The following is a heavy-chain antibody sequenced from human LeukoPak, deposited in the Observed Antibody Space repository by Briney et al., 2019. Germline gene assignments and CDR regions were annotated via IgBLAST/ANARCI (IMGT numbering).Heavy chain of an antibody. J-gene: IGHJ3*02. D-gene: IGHD3-22*01. V-gene: IGHV4-39*07. CDR3: ALEGSGYYSDAFDI. Sequence: SSETLSLTCTVSGGSISSSSYYWGWIRQPPGKGLEWIGSIYYSGSTYYNPSLKSRVTISVDTSKNQFSLRLSSVTAADTAVYYCALEGSGYYSDAFDIWGQGTMVTVSS. CDR2: IYYSGST. CDR1: GGSISSSSYY.